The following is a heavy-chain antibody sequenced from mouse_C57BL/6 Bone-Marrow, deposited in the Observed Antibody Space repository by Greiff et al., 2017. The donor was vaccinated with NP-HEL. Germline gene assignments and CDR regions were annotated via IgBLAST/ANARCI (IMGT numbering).Heavy chain of an antibody. D-gene: IGHD1-1*01. V-gene: IGHV1-26*01. CDR2: INPNNGGT. J-gene: IGHJ4*01. CDR1: GYTFTDYY. Sequence: EVKLQQSGPELVKPGASVKISCKASGYTFTDYYMNWVKQSHGKSLEWIGDINPNNGGTSYNQKFKGKATLTVDKSSITAYMELRSLTSEDSAVYYCARWGSYYYGSSTYAMDYWGQGTSVTVSS. CDR3: ARWGSYYYGSSTYAMDY.